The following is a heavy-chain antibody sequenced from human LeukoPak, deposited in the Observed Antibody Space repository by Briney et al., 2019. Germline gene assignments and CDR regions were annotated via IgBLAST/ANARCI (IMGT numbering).Heavy chain of an antibody. V-gene: IGHV3-21*04. Sequence: GGSLRLSCAASGFTFSSYSMNWVRQAPGKGLEWVSSISSSSSYIYYADSVKGRFTISRDNSKITLYLQMSSLRAEDTAIYYCAKGPDSGYSSRFCDCWGQGTLVTVSS. D-gene: IGHD6-13*01. CDR3: AKGPDSGYSSRFCDC. J-gene: IGHJ4*02. CDR2: ISSSSSYI. CDR1: GFTFSSYS.